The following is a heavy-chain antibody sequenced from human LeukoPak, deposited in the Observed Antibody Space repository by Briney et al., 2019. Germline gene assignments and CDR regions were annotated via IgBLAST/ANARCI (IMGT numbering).Heavy chain of an antibody. CDR3: AAGLGPYMDV. CDR2: ISGDGGST. Sequence: GGSLRLSCAASGFTFDDYAVHWVRQAPGKGLEWVSLISGDGGSTYYADSVKSRFTISRDNSKNSLYLQMNSLRTEDTALYYCAAGLGPYMDVWGKGTTVTVSS. V-gene: IGHV3-43*02. D-gene: IGHD6-19*01. J-gene: IGHJ6*03. CDR1: GFTFDDYA.